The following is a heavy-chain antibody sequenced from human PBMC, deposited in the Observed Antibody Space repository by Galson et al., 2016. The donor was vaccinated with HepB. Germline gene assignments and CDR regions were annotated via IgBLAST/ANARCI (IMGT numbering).Heavy chain of an antibody. Sequence: SLRLSCAVSGFTFDDYAMHWVRQAPGKGLEWVSGISWNRGRIVYADSVKGRFTISRDNAKNSLYLQMNRLGGEDTAFYYCVKDRGIAVAGDYAMDVWGQGTAVTVSS. CDR2: ISWNRGRI. D-gene: IGHD6-19*01. V-gene: IGHV3-9*01. CDR3: VKDRGIAVAGDYAMDV. J-gene: IGHJ6*02. CDR1: GFTFDDYA.